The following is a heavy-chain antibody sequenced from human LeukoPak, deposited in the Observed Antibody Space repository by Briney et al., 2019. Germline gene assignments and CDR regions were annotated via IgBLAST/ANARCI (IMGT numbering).Heavy chain of an antibody. CDR3: ARDGPAVPGQSRAFDV. D-gene: IGHD3-10*01. J-gene: IGHJ3*01. CDR2: ISGSGGST. Sequence: PGGSLRLSCAASGFTFSSNAMSWVSQAPGKGLEWVSDISGSGGSTYYADPVKGRFTISRDNSKNTLYLQMNSLRAEDAAVYYCARDGPAVPGQSRAFDVWGQGTMVTVSS. V-gene: IGHV3-23*01. CDR1: GFTFSSNA.